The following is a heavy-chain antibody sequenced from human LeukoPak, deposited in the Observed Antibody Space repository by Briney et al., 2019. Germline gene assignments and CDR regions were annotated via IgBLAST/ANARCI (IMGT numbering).Heavy chain of an antibody. Sequence: ASVKVSCKASGYTFTSYGISWVRQAPGQGLEWMGWISAYNGNTNYAQKLQGRVTMTTDTSTSTAYMELRSLRSDDTAVYYCARVEGYCSSTSCQEFDPWGQGTLVTVSS. J-gene: IGHJ5*02. V-gene: IGHV1-18*01. CDR2: ISAYNGNT. CDR1: GYTFTSYG. CDR3: ARVEGYCSSTSCQEFDP. D-gene: IGHD2-2*01.